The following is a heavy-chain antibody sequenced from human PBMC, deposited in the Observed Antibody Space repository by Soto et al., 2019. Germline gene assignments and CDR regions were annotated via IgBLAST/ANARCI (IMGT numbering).Heavy chain of an antibody. CDR1: GGMFSDYT. J-gene: IGHJ5*02. D-gene: IGHD3-3*01. Sequence: QVQLVPSGAVVKKPGASVTVSCKASGGMFSDYTISWVRQAPGQGREWMGGIIPIFGGTHYAQTVQGRVTITAGQPTSAIDLGLGGLRPEATSASSDAKKGGGASIDFWRTNWFDPCGQRTLVTVSS. CDR2: IIPIFGGT. CDR3: AKKGGGASIDFWRTNWFDP. V-gene: IGHV1-69*01.